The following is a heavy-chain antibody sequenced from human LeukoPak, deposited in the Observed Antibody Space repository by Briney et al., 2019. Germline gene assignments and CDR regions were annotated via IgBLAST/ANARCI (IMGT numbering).Heavy chain of an antibody. CDR1: GYTFNRYG. CDR3: ARERGYSYGSIAGTADY. D-gene: IGHD5-18*01. Sequence: GASVKVSCKASGYTFNRYGISWVRQAPGQGLEWMGWISAYNGNTNYAQKLQGRVTMTTDTSTSTAYMELRSLRSDDTAVYYCARERGYSYGSIAGTADYWGQGTLVTVSS. CDR2: ISAYNGNT. J-gene: IGHJ4*02. V-gene: IGHV1-18*01.